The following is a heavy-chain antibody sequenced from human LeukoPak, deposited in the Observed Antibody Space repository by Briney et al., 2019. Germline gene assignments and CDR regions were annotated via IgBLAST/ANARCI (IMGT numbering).Heavy chain of an antibody. CDR2: ISSSSSYI. V-gene: IGHV3-21*01. J-gene: IGHJ4*02. CDR1: GFTFSSYE. D-gene: IGHD3-16*01. Sequence: SGGSLRLSCAASGFTFSSYEMNWVRQAPGKGLEWVSSISSSSSYIYYADPVKGRFTISRDNAKNSLYLQMNSLRAEDTAVYYCARRMITFGGVITFDYWGQGTLVTVSS. CDR3: ARRMITFGGVITFDY.